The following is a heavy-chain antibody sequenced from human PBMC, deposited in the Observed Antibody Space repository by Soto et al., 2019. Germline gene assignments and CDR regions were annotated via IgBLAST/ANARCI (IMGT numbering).Heavy chain of an antibody. CDR1: GFTFSNYA. V-gene: IGHV3-30-3*01. Sequence: QVQVVESGGGVVQPGRSLRLSCAASGFTFSNYAIHWVRQAPGKGLEWVAVISYNGGNKYYADSVKGRFTISRDNSKNTLYLQMNSLRTEDTGVYYCAREGYDFWSGFPGVVVDVWDQGTTVTVSS. J-gene: IGHJ6*02. CDR2: ISYNGGNK. CDR3: AREGYDFWSGFPGVVVDV. D-gene: IGHD3-3*01.